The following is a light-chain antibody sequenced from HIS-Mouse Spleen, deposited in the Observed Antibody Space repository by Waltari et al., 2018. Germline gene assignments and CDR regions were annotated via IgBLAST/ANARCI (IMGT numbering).Light chain of an antibody. CDR2: EGS. CDR1: SRDVGSYNL. V-gene: IGLV2-23*03. J-gene: IGLJ2*01. CDR3: CSYAGSSTFEV. Sequence: QSALTQPASVSGSPGQSTTISCTGTSRDVGSYNLFSWYQQHPGKAPTRMIYEGSKRPSGVSNRFSGSKSGNTASLTISGLQAEDEADYYCCSYAGSSTFEVFGGGTKLTVL.